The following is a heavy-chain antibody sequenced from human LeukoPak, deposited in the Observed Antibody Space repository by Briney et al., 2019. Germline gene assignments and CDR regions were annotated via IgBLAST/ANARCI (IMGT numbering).Heavy chain of an antibody. J-gene: IGHJ4*02. V-gene: IGHV1-2*02. CDR2: INPNSGGR. CDR3: ARVLSGAVTGPLDY. CDR1: GYTFTDYY. Sequence: ASVKVSCKASGYTFTDYYMHWVRQAPGQGLEWMGWINPNSGGRKYPQQFQGRVTMTRDTSIRTTYMELSSLRSDDTAVYYCARVLSGAVTGPLDYWGQGTLVTVSS. D-gene: IGHD6-19*01.